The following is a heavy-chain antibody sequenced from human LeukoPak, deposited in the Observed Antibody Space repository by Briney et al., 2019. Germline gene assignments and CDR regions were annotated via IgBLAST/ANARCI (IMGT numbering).Heavy chain of an antibody. CDR2: IRSKAYGGTT. J-gene: IGHJ6*03. Sequence: GGSLRLSCTASGFTFGDYAMSWFRQAPGKGLEWVGFIRSKAYGGTTEYAASVKGRFTISRDDSKSIAYLQMNSLKTEDTAVYYCTRNLRYYDSSGSFYYYYMDVWGKGTTVTVSS. V-gene: IGHV3-49*03. CDR3: TRNLRYYDSSGSFYYYYMDV. D-gene: IGHD3-22*01. CDR1: GFTFGDYA.